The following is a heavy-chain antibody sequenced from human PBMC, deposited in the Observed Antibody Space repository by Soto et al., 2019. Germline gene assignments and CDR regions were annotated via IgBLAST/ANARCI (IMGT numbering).Heavy chain of an antibody. CDR1: GFTFNTFW. CDR2: INNDGGST. J-gene: IGHJ4*02. D-gene: IGHD3-22*01. Sequence: EVQLVESGGGLVQPGGSLRLSCAASGFTFNTFWMHWVRQAPGKGLVWVSRINNDGGSTTYADSVKGRFTISRDNAKNTLYLQMNSLRAEDTAVYYCATSSYDSRYYFDSWGQGTLVTVSS. CDR3: ATSSYDSRYYFDS. V-gene: IGHV3-74*01.